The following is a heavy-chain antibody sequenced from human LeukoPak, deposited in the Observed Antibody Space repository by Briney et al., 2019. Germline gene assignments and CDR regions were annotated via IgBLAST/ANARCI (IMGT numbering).Heavy chain of an antibody. CDR2: ISSSSSYI. J-gene: IGHJ4*02. V-gene: IGHV3-21*01. CDR3: ARDKFGDYDFDY. Sequence: GGSLRLSCAASGFTFSSYSMNWVRQAPGKGLEWVSSISSSSSYIYYADSVKGRFTISRDNAKNSLYLQMNSLRAEDTAVYYCARDKFGDYDFDYWGQGTLVTVSS. CDR1: GFTFSSYS. D-gene: IGHD4-17*01.